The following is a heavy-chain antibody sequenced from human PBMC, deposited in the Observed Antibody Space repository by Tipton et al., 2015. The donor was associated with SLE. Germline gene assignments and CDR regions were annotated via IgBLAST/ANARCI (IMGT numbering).Heavy chain of an antibody. CDR1: GGSISSGYYF. CDR3: ARRHYSGPFDS. CDR2: IFYTGST. V-gene: IGHV4-39*07. J-gene: IGHJ4*02. D-gene: IGHD5-12*01. Sequence: LRLSCTVSGGSISSGYYFWGWIRQPPGKGLEWIGSIFYTGSTYYNPSLKSRVSFSIDTSKHQFSLKLNSVTAADTAVYYCARRHYSGPFDSWGQGTLVTVSS.